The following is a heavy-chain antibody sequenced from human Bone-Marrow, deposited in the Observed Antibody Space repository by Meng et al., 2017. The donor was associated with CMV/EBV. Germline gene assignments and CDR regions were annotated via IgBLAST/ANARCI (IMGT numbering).Heavy chain of an antibody. CDR1: GASFSSNTYF. CDR2: IYYSGST. V-gene: IGHV4-39*07. J-gene: IGHJ5*02. D-gene: IGHD3-3*01. Sequence: SETLSLTCTVSGASFSSNTYFFWAWFRQPPGKGLEWIGSIYYSGSTYYNPSLKSRVTISVDTSKNQFSLKLSSVTAADTAVYYCARYRNSEYYDFWSGYYNWFDPWGQGTLVTVSS. CDR3: ARYRNSEYYDFWSGYYNWFDP.